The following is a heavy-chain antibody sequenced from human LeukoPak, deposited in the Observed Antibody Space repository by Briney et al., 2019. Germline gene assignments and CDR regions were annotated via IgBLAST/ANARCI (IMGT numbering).Heavy chain of an antibody. CDR1: GYTFTGYY. J-gene: IGHJ3*02. V-gene: IGHV1-2*02. CDR3: ARDKGARVSRGAFDI. Sequence: GTSVKVSCKASGYTFTGYYMHWVRQAPGQGLEWMGWINPNSGGTNYAQKFQGRVTMTRDTSISTAYMELSRLRSDDTAVYYCARDKGARVSRGAFDIWGQGTMVTVSS. CDR2: INPNSGGT. D-gene: IGHD6-6*01.